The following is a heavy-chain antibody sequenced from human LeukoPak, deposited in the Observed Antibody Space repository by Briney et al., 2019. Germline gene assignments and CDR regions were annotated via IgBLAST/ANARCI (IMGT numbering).Heavy chain of an antibody. CDR2: IKQDGSER. Sequence: GGSLRLSCAASGFTFSSYWMSWVRQAPGKGVEWVANIKQDGSERYYVDSVKGRFTISRDNAKNSLYLQMNSLRAEDTAVYYCARVGQKIVVVPAAMFYYYYYMDVWGKGTTVTVSS. J-gene: IGHJ6*03. CDR1: GFTFSSYW. D-gene: IGHD2-2*01. CDR3: ARVGQKIVVVPAAMFYYYYYMDV. V-gene: IGHV3-7*01.